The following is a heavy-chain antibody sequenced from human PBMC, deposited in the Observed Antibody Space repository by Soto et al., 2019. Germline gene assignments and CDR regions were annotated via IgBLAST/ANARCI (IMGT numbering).Heavy chain of an antibody. Sequence: GGSLRLSCAASGFTFSSYWMSWVHQAPGKGLEWVANIKQDGSEKYYVDSVKGRFTISRDNAKNSLYLQMNSLRAEDTSVYYCARDRGDGAFDIWGQGTMVTVSS. CDR1: GFTFSSYW. CDR2: IKQDGSEK. J-gene: IGHJ3*02. D-gene: IGHD7-27*01. CDR3: ARDRGDGAFDI. V-gene: IGHV3-7*03.